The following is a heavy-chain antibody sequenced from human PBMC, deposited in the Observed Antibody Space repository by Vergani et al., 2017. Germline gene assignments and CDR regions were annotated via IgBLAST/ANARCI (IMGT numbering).Heavy chain of an antibody. J-gene: IGHJ4*02. D-gene: IGHD2-21*01. CDR1: GFTFSSYA. Sequence: VQLVESGGGVVRPGGSLRLSCAASGFTFSSYAMHWVRQAPGKGLEWVAVISYDGSNKYYADSVKGRFTISRDNAKNSLYLQMNSLRAEDTAVYYCASLYSSDYWGQGTLVTVSS. CDR2: ISYDGSNK. CDR3: ASLYSSDY. V-gene: IGHV3-30-3*01.